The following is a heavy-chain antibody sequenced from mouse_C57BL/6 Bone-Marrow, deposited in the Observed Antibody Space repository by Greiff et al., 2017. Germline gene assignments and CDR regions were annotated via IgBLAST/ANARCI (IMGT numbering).Heavy chain of an antibody. D-gene: IGHD2-4*01. CDR1: GFTFSDYY. J-gene: IGHJ3*01. CDR2: ISNGGGST. V-gene: IGHV5-12*01. CDR3: ARQDYYDYDAWFAY. Sequence: EVKLEESGGGLVQPGGSLKLSCAASGFTFSDYYMYWVRQTPEKRLEWVAYISNGGGSTYYPDTVKGRFTISRDNAKNTLYLQMSRLKSEDTAMYYCARQDYYDYDAWFAYWGQGTLVTVSA.